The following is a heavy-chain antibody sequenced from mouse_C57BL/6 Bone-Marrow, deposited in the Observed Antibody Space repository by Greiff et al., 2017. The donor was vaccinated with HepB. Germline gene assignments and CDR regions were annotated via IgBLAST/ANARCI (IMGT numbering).Heavy chain of an antibody. Sequence: QVQLQQPGAELVRPGTSVELSCKASGYTFTSYWMPWVKQRPGQGLEWIGVIDPSDSYTNYNQKFKGKATLTVDTSSSTAYMQLSSLTSEDSAVYYCARQKLRDYYAMDYWGQGTSVTVSS. V-gene: IGHV1-59*01. CDR1: GYTFTSYW. CDR3: ARQKLRDYYAMDY. CDR2: IDPSDSYT. D-gene: IGHD3-2*02. J-gene: IGHJ4*01.